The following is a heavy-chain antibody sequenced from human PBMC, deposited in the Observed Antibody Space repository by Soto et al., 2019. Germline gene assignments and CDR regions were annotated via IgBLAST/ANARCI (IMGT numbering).Heavy chain of an antibody. V-gene: IGHV3-15*07. D-gene: IGHD2-21*02. J-gene: IGHJ6*02. Sequence: EVQLVESGGGLVKPGGSLRLSCAASGFTFSNAWMNWVRQAPGKGLEWVGRIKSKTDGGTTYYAAPVKGRFTISRDDSKSTLYLQMNSLKTEDTAVYYCTTHIVVVTYYYYGMDVWGQGTTVTVSS. CDR3: TTHIVVVTYYYYGMDV. CDR1: GFTFSNAW. CDR2: IKSKTDGGTT.